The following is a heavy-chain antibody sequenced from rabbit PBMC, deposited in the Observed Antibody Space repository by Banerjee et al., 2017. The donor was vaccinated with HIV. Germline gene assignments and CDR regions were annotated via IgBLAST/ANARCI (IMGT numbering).Heavy chain of an antibody. D-gene: IGHD4-1*01. V-gene: IGHV1S40*01. CDR3: ARDLAGVIGWNFDL. CDR1: GSDISSYY. CDR2: IDTNSGST. Sequence: QSLEESGGDLVTPGASLTLTCTASGSDISSYYMCCVRQAPGKGLEWIGCIDTNSGSTWYASWVNGRFTISKPSSTTVTLQMTSLTAADTATYFCARDLAGVIGWNFDLWGQGTLVTVS. J-gene: IGHJ4*01.